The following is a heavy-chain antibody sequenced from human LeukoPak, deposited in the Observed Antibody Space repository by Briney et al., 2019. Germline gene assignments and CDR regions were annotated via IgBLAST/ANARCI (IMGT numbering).Heavy chain of an antibody. CDR1: GYTFTGYY. D-gene: IGHD1-7*01. J-gene: IGHJ6*03. CDR3: ARGNYGDGLAYYYMDV. Sequence: ASVKVSCKASGYTFTGYYMHWVRQAPGQGLEWMGGIIPIFGTANYAQKFQGRVTITADESTSTAYMELSSLRSEDTAVYYCARGNYGDGLAYYYMDVWGKGTTVTVSS. V-gene: IGHV1-69*13. CDR2: IIPIFGTA.